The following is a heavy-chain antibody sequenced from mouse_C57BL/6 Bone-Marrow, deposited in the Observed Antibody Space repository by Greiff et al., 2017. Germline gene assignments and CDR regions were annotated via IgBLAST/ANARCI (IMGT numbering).Heavy chain of an antibody. CDR1: GFSLTSYG. V-gene: IGHV2-5*01. CDR3: AKFGVLRPDWYFDV. CDR2: IWRGGST. J-gene: IGHJ1*03. Sequence: VQLQQSGPGLVQPSQSLSITCTVSGFSLTSYGVHWVRQSPGKGLEWLGVIWRGGSTDYNAAFMSRLSITTENSKSQVFFKMNSLQADDTAIYYCAKFGVLRPDWYFDVWGTGTTVTVSS. D-gene: IGHD1-1*01.